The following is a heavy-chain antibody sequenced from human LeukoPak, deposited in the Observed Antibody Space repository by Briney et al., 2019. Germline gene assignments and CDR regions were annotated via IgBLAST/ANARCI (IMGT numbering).Heavy chain of an antibody. D-gene: IGHD3-16*01. CDR1: GFTFSSYG. J-gene: IGHJ3*02. V-gene: IGHV3-33*01. Sequence: GGSLRLSCATSGFTFSSYGMHWVRQAPGKGLEWVAVILNDGSQEKYADSVKGRFTISRDNSKNTLFLQMNSLRAEDTAVYYCARDDALGDNALDIWGQGTMVTVSS. CDR3: ARDDALGDNALDI. CDR2: ILNDGSQE.